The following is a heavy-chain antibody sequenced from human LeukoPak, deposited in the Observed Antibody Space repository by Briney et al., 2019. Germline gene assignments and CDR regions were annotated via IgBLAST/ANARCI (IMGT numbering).Heavy chain of an antibody. CDR1: GFTFSNYG. D-gene: IGHD5-12*01. J-gene: IGHJ4*02. CDR3: ARAGSGYEDGFDY. V-gene: IGHV3-30*02. Sequence: PGGSLRLSCAASGFTFSNYGMHWVRQAPGKGLEWVAFIQYDGSNKYYADSMKGRFTISRDNSKNTLYLQMNSLRAEDTAVYYCARAGSGYEDGFDYWGQGTLVTVSS. CDR2: IQYDGSNK.